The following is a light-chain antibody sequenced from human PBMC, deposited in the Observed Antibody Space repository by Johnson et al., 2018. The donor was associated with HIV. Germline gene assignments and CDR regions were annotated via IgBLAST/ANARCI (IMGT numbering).Light chain of an antibody. CDR3: GTWDSSLSALYG. Sequence: QSVLTQPPSVSAAPGQKVTISCSGSSSNIGNNYVSWYQQLPGTAPKLLIYDNNKRPSGIPDRFSGSKSGTSATLGITGLQTGDEADYYCGTWDSSLSALYGFGTGTKFTVL. J-gene: IGLJ1*01. V-gene: IGLV1-51*01. CDR1: SSNIGNNY. CDR2: DNN.